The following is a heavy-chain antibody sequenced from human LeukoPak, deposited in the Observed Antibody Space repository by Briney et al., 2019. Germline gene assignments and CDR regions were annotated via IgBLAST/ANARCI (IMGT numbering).Heavy chain of an antibody. J-gene: IGHJ3*02. CDR2: INPSGGST. V-gene: IGHV1-46*01. D-gene: IGHD3-22*01. CDR1: GYTFTSYY. Sequence: ASVKVSCKASGYTFTSYYMHRVRQAPGQGLEWMGIINPSGGSTSYAQKFQSRVTMTRDMSTSTVYMELSSLRSEDTAVYYCARGGDSSGYPDAFDIWGQGTMVTVSS. CDR3: ARGGDSSGYPDAFDI.